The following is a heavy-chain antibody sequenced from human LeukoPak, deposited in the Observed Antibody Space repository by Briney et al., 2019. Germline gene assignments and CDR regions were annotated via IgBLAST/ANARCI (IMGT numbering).Heavy chain of an antibody. Sequence: GGSLRLSCAASTFTFSSYNMNWVRQAPGKGLEWVSRINSDGSSTSYADSVKGRFTISRDNAKNTLYLQMNSLRAEDTAVYYCARYSVRPYYYGMDVWGQGTTVTVSS. V-gene: IGHV3-74*01. CDR1: TFTFSSYN. J-gene: IGHJ6*02. CDR3: ARYSVRPYYYGMDV. CDR2: INSDGSST. D-gene: IGHD6-13*01.